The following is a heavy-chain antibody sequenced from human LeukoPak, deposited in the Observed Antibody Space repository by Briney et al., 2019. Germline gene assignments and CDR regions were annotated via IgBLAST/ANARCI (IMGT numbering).Heavy chain of an antibody. CDR2: IIPIFGTA. V-gene: IGHV1-69*13. Sequence: GASVKVSCKASGGTFSSYAISWVRQAPGQGLEWMGGIIPIFGTANYAQKYQGRVTITADESTSTAYMELSSLRSEDTAVYYCARDALGYCSGGSCYQAEYYYYYYGMDVWGQGTTVTVSS. CDR1: GGTFSSYA. J-gene: IGHJ6*02. CDR3: ARDALGYCSGGSCYQAEYYYYYYGMDV. D-gene: IGHD2-15*01.